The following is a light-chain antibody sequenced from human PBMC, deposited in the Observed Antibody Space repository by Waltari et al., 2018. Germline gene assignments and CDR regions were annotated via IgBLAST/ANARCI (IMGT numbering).Light chain of an antibody. CDR1: SRAVGPYNL. CDR2: EAS. CDR3: CSYAGSGSWV. Sequence: QSALTQPASVSGSPGQSLSIPCLGTSRAVGPYNLVSWYQHHPGKAPKLIVFEASKRPSGVSNRFSGSKAANTASLISSGLQADDEADYYCCSYAGSGSWVFGGGTKVTVI. J-gene: IGLJ3*02. V-gene: IGLV2-23*01.